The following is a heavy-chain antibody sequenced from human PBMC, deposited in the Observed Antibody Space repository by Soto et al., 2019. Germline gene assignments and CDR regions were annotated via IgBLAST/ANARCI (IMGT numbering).Heavy chain of an antibody. V-gene: IGHV1-69*06. J-gene: IGHJ6*02. CDR1: GGTFSSYA. CDR2: IIPIFGTA. Sequence: QVQLVQSGAEVKKPGSSVKVSCKASGGTFSSYAISWVRQAPGQGLEWMGAIIPIFGTANYAQKFQGRVTLTADKSTITAYMELSSLRSAYTAVYSCARVGSGSYVSYGMDVWGQGTTVTVSS. CDR3: ARVGSGSYVSYGMDV. D-gene: IGHD3-10*01.